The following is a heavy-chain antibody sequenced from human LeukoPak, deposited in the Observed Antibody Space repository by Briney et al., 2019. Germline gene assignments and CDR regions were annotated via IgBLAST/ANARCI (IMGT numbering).Heavy chain of an antibody. Sequence: ASVKVSCKASGYTFTSYAMHWVRQAPGQRLEWMGWINAGNGNTKYSQEFQGRVTITRDTSASTAYMELSSLRSEDMAVHYCARERGGRGYSYGYDYWGQGTLVTVSS. CDR2: INAGNGNT. CDR1: GYTFTSYA. CDR3: ARERGGRGYSYGYDY. V-gene: IGHV1-3*03. D-gene: IGHD5-18*01. J-gene: IGHJ4*02.